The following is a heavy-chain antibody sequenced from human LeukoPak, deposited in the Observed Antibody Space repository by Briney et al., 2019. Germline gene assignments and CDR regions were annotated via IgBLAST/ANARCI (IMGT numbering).Heavy chain of an antibody. J-gene: IGHJ4*02. V-gene: IGHV3-74*01. Sequence: QSGGSLRLSCAASGFTFSRYWMHWVRQAPGKGLVWVSRMNSDGSIINYVDSVKGRFTISRDNAKNTLYLQMNSLRAEDTAVYYCARVDDSSGYYYGILGYWGQGTLVTVSS. D-gene: IGHD3-22*01. CDR3: ARVDDSSGYYYGILGY. CDR1: GFTFSRYW. CDR2: MNSDGSII.